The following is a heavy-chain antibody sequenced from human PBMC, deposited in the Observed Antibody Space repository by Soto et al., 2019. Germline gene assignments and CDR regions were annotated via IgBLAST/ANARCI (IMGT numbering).Heavy chain of an antibody. CDR3: ARVKHIVVVTAIYAFVI. CDR2: IIPIFGTA. CDR1: GGTFSSYA. Sequence: SVKVSCKASGGTFSSYAISWVRQAPGQGLEWMGGIIPIFGTANYAQKFQGRVTITADESTSTAYMELSSLRSVYTAVYYRARVKHIVVVTAIYAFVIWG. D-gene: IGHD2-21*02. V-gene: IGHV1-69*13. J-gene: IGHJ3*02.